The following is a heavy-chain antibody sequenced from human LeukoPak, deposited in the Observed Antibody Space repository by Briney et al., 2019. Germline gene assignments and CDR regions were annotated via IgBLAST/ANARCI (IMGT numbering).Heavy chain of an antibody. CDR3: ASVSVAITEGGFDY. CDR1: GGSISSYY. Sequence: KTSETLSLTCTVSGGSISSYYWSWIRQPAGKGLEWIGRIYTSGSTNYNPSLKSRVTMSVDTSKNQFSLKLSSVTAADTAVYHCASVSVAITEGGFDYWGQGTLVTVSS. V-gene: IGHV4-4*07. CDR2: IYTSGST. J-gene: IGHJ4*02. D-gene: IGHD5-12*01.